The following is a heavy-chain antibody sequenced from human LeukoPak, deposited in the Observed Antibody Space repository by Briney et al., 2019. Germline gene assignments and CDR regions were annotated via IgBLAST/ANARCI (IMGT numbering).Heavy chain of an antibody. D-gene: IGHD2-8*01. Sequence: GGSLRLSCAASGFTFSSYAMSWVRQAPGKGLEWVSGFSTSGGSTYNADFVKGRFTISRDNSKNTLYLQMNSLRAEDTAVYYCAKGVEYGMDVWGQGTTVTVSS. CDR3: AKGVEYGMDV. CDR2: FSTSGGST. J-gene: IGHJ6*02. V-gene: IGHV3-23*01. CDR1: GFTFSSYA.